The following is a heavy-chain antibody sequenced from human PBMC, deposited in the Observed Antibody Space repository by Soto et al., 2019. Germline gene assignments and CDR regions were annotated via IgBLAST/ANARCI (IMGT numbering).Heavy chain of an antibody. CDR1: GGSISSSSYY. CDR2: IYYSGST. V-gene: IGHV4-39*01. D-gene: IGHD6-19*01. Sequence: PSETLSLTCTVSGGSISSSSYYWGWIRQPPGKGLEWIGSIYYSGSTYYNPSLKSRVTMSVDTSKNQFSLKLSSVTAADTAVYYCARHNFVEWLVREEYFDYWGQGTLVTVSS. J-gene: IGHJ4*02. CDR3: ARHNFVEWLVREEYFDY.